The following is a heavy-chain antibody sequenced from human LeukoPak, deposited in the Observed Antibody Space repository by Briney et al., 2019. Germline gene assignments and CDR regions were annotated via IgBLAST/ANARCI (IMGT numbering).Heavy chain of an antibody. V-gene: IGHV3-21*01. CDR3: ARDSVVLPSASLDY. Sequence: GGSLRLSCAASGFAFSSYSMNWVRQAPGKGLEWVSSISSGSSTIYYAGSVKGRFTISRDNAKNSLYLQMNSLRAEDAAVYYCARDSVVLPSASLDYWGQGTLVTVSS. J-gene: IGHJ4*02. D-gene: IGHD2-2*01. CDR1: GFAFSSYS. CDR2: ISSGSSTI.